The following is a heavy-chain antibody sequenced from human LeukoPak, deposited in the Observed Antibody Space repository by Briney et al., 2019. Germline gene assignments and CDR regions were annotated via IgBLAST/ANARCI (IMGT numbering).Heavy chain of an antibody. CDR2: IYPGDSDT. D-gene: IGHD6-19*01. J-gene: IGHJ4*02. CDR1: GYSFTSYW. Sequence: GESLKISCKGSGYSFTSYWIGWVRQMPGKGLEWMGIIYPGDSDTRYSPSFQGQVTISADKSISTAYLQWSSLKASDTAMYCCARSGRSLAVDFDYWGQGTLVTVSS. V-gene: IGHV5-51*01. CDR3: ARSGRSLAVDFDY.